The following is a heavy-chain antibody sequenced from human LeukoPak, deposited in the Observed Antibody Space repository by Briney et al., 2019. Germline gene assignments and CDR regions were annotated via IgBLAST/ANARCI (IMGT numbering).Heavy chain of an antibody. D-gene: IGHD1-26*01. V-gene: IGHV3-23*01. CDR1: GFTFNSYA. J-gene: IGHJ4*02. CDR2: ISGSGGTT. Sequence: GGSLRLSCAASGFTFNSYAMSWVRQAPGKGLEWVSTISGSGGTTYYADSVKGRFTISRDNSENTLYLQMNSLRAEDTAVYYCARILSGSYYMFDYWGQGTLVTVSS. CDR3: ARILSGSYYMFDY.